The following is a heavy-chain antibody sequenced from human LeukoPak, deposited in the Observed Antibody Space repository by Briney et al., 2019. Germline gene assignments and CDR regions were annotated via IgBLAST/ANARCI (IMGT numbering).Heavy chain of an antibody. Sequence: GGSLRLSCAASGFTFSSYAMHWVRQAPGKGLQCVAVISYDGSNKYYADSVKGRFTISRDNSKNTLYLQMSSLRAEGTAVYYCARDPRYYYDSSGYYLPMDVWGRGTTVTVSS. CDR2: ISYDGSNK. J-gene: IGHJ6*03. V-gene: IGHV3-30*15. CDR3: ARDPRYYYDSSGYYLPMDV. D-gene: IGHD3-22*01. CDR1: GFTFSSYA.